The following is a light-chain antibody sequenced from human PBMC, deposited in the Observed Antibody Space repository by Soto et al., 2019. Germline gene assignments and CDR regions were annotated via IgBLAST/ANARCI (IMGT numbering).Light chain of an antibody. CDR1: QSISSW. CDR2: KAS. CDR3: QHYNTYPWT. J-gene: IGKJ1*01. V-gene: IGKV1-5*03. Sequence: DIQMTQSPSILSASVGDRVTITCRASQSISSWLAWYQQKPGKAPNLLIYKASHLENGVPSRFSGSGSGTEFTLTISSLQPGDFATYHCQHYNTYPWTFGQGTKV.